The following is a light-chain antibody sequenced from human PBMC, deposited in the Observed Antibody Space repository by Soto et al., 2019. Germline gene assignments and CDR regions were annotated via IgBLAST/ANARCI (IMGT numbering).Light chain of an antibody. J-gene: IGKJ1*01. Sequence: DIQMTQSPSSLSASVGDRVTITCRASQTLNTYLNWYQHKPGKAPDLLIYGASTLQSGAPSRFGGSGFGTNFTLSISSLQPEDSATYYCQQSYHSPWTFGPGTKVDIK. V-gene: IGKV1-39*01. CDR1: QTLNTY. CDR3: QQSYHSPWT. CDR2: GAS.